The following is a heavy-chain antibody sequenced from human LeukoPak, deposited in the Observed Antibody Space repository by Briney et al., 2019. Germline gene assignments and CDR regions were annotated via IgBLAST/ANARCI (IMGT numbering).Heavy chain of an antibody. D-gene: IGHD6-19*01. Sequence: GASVKVSCKASGGTFSSYAISWVRQAPGQGLEWMGGIIPIFGTANYAQKFQGRVTITADKSTSTAYMELSSLRSEDTAVYYCARDRSSGWRNDAFDIWGQGTMVTVPS. V-gene: IGHV1-69*06. J-gene: IGHJ3*02. CDR1: GGTFSSYA. CDR3: ARDRSSGWRNDAFDI. CDR2: IIPIFGTA.